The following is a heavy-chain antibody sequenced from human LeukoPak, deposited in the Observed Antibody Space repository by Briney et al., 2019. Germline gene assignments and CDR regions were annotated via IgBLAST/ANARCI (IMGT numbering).Heavy chain of an antibody. V-gene: IGHV3-7*01. CDR2: IKQDGSEK. Sequence: GGSLRLSCAASGFTFSRYWTTWVRQAPGKGLEWVANIKQDGSEKDYVDSVKGRFTISRDNAESSLYLQMNSLRAEDTAVYYCAKLGDDYWGQGTLVTVSS. J-gene: IGHJ4*02. CDR1: GFTFSRYW. CDR3: AKLGDDY. D-gene: IGHD3-10*01.